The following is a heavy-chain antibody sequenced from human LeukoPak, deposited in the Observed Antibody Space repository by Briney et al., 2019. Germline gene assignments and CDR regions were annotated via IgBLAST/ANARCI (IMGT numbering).Heavy chain of an antibody. CDR2: VSLKSGSI. CDR1: GLTFDEYA. CDR3: ANAVGGADYYGARSYYNLLY. D-gene: IGHD3-10*01. J-gene: IGHJ4*02. Sequence: GGSLSLFYAPPGLTFDEYAMHWVRQAAGRGREWVSGVSLKSGSIGYAASVKGPFTLSRNNAKNSLYLQTNSWSGEGQAISLCANAVGGADYYGARSYYNLLYWDRGTLVTVSS. V-gene: IGHV3-9*01.